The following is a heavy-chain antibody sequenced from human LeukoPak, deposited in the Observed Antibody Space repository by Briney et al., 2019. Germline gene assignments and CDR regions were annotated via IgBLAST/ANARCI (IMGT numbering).Heavy chain of an antibody. J-gene: IGHJ3*02. CDR2: IYYSGST. Sequence: SETLSLTCTVPGGSISSYYWSWIRQPPGRGVEWIGHIYYSGSTNYNPSLKSRVTITVDPSKNQFSLKLTSVTAADTAVYYCARGRRYCSSTSCYEPAFDIWGQGTMVTVSS. D-gene: IGHD2-2*01. V-gene: IGHV4-59*01. CDR1: GGSISSYY. CDR3: ARGRRYCSSTSCYEPAFDI.